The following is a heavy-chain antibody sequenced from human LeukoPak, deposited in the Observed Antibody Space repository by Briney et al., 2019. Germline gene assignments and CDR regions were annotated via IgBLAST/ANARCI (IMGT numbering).Heavy chain of an antibody. D-gene: IGHD6-6*01. V-gene: IGHV4-38-2*01. CDR3: AGKYSSCFAP. CDR2: IYHSGST. Sequence: SETLSLTCAVSGYSISSGYYWGWIRQPPGKGLEWIGSIYHSGSTYYNPSLKSRVTISVDTSKNQFSLKLSSVTAADTAVYYCAGKYSSCFAPWGQGTLVTVSS. CDR1: GYSISSGYY. J-gene: IGHJ5*02.